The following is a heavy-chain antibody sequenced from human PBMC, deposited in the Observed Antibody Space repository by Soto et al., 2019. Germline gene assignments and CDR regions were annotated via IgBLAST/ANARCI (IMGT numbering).Heavy chain of an antibody. V-gene: IGHV1-18*01. J-gene: IGHJ4*02. CDR3: ARDPGSGSYYNVHFDY. Sequence: ASVKVSCEASGYTFSNYGISWVRQAPGQGLEWVGWVSAYNGNINCAQKLQGRVTLTTDTSTSKAYMELRSLTSDDTAVYFCARDPGSGSYYNVHFDYWGQGTLVTVSS. CDR2: VSAYNGNI. CDR1: GYTFSNYG. D-gene: IGHD3-10*01.